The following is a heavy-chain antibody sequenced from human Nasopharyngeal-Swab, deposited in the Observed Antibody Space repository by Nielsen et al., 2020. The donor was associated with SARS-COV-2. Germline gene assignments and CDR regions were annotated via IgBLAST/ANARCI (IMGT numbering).Heavy chain of an antibody. D-gene: IGHD3-10*01. Sequence: GSLRLSCTVSGGSISSGDYYWSWIRQPPGKGLEWIGYIYYSGSTNYNPSLKSRVTISVDTSKNQFSLKLSSVTAADTAVYYCARLYYYGSYGMDVWGQGTTVTVSS. J-gene: IGHJ6*02. CDR3: ARLYYYGSYGMDV. CDR2: IYYSGST. V-gene: IGHV4-61*08. CDR1: GGSISSGDYY.